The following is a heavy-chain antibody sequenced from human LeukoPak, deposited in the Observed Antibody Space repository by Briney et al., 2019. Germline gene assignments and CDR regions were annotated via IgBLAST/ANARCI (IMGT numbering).Heavy chain of an antibody. CDR1: GSTFSSYA. Sequence: GGSLRLSCAASGSTFSSYAMSWVRQAPGKGLEWVSIIGSTGSNTYYTDSVKGRFTISRDNSKNTLYLQINGLRADDTAVYYCAKSMSTVTTSPFWGQGTLVTVSS. CDR2: IGSTGSNT. D-gene: IGHD4-17*01. V-gene: IGHV3-23*01. CDR3: AKSMSTVTTSPF. J-gene: IGHJ4*02.